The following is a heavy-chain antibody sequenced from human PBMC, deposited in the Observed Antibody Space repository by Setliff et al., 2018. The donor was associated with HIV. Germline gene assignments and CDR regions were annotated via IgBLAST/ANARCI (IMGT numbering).Heavy chain of an antibody. CDR2: ISSSSRT. CDR1: GFTFSGYS. CDR3: ASARIPTGGTSTSLDF. J-gene: IGHJ4*02. V-gene: IGHV3-21*01. D-gene: IGHD1-1*01. Sequence: PGGSLRLSCAASGFTFSGYSMNWVRQAPGKGLEWVSSISSSSRTSYADSVKGRFSISRDNSKNTVFLQLNALRREDTAVYYCASARIPTGGTSTSLDFWGQGALVTVPQ.